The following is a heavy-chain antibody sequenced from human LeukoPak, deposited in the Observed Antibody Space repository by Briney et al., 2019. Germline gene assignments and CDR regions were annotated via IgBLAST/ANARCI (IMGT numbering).Heavy chain of an antibody. CDR3: ARGPVGYSSSWCLDY. J-gene: IGHJ4*02. V-gene: IGHV1-46*01. CDR2: INPSGGST. CDR1: GYTFTTYY. Sequence: ASLKGSCKGSGYTFTTYYMHWVRHAPGHGVEWIGVINPSGGSTSYAQKFQGRVTMTRDTSTSTVYMELSSLRSEDTAVYYRARGPVGYSSSWCLDYWGQGTLVTVSS. D-gene: IGHD6-13*01.